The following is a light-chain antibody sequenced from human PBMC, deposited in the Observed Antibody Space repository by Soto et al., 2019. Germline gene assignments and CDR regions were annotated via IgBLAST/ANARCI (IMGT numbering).Light chain of an antibody. CDR3: QQYDNLHPTKLT. CDR2: DAS. Sequence: DIQMTQSPSSLSASVGDRVTITCQASQDISNYLNWYQQKPGKAPKLLIYDASNLETGVPSRFSGSGSGTDFTFTISSLQPEDIATYYCQQYDNLHPTKLTCGGGTKVEIK. CDR1: QDISNY. J-gene: IGKJ4*01. V-gene: IGKV1-33*01.